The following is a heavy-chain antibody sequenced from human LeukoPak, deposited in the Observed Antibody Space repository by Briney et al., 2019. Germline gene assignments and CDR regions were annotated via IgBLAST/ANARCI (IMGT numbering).Heavy chain of an antibody. D-gene: IGHD6-13*01. Sequence: GGSLRLSCAVSGFTFSDYYMSWIRQAPGKGLEWVSYISSGSSTISHADSVKGRFTISRDNAENSLYLQMNSLRAEDTAMYYCARSAAAGSCFDYWGQGTLVTVSS. J-gene: IGHJ4*02. CDR1: GFTFSDYY. CDR3: ARSAAAGSCFDY. V-gene: IGHV3-11*01. CDR2: ISSGSSTI.